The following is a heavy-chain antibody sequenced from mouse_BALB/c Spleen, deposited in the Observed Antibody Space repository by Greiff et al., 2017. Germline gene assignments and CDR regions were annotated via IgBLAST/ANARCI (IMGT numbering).Heavy chain of an antibody. J-gene: IGHJ2*01. D-gene: IGHD1-1*01. V-gene: IGHV1-9*01. CDR3: ARAYYYGSSYLYYFDY. CDR1: GYTFSSYW. Sequence: VQLQQSGAELMKPGASVKISCKATGYTFSSYWIEWVKQRPGHGLEWIGEILPGSGSTNYNEKFKGKATFTADTSSNTAYMQLSSLTSEDSAVYYCARAYYYGSSYLYYFDYWGQGTTLTVSS. CDR2: ILPGSGST.